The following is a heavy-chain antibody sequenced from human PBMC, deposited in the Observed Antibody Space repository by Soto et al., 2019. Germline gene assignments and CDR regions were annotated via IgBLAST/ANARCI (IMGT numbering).Heavy chain of an antibody. CDR3: AKHLGS. V-gene: IGHV3-23*01. CDR1: GFIFSAYA. CDR2: ISGVGGTT. Sequence: EVQLLESGGGLVQPGGSLRLSCTGSGFIFSAYAMSWVRQAPGKGLEWVASISGVGGTTYYADSVKGRFTISRDNSKNTLYLQMNSPGDEDKPISSRAKHLGSWGQGTLVTVS. J-gene: IGHJ5*02. D-gene: IGHD1-26*01.